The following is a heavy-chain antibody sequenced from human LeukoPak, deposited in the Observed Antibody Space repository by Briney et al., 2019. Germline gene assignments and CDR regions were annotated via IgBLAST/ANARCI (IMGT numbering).Heavy chain of an antibody. D-gene: IGHD3-3*01. CDR3: ARVHDFWSGYYQFDY. CDR1: GGSISSYY. V-gene: IGHV4-59*01. J-gene: IGHJ4*02. CDR2: IYYSGST. Sequence: SETLSLTCTVSGGSISSYYWGWIRQPPGKGLEWIGYIYYSGSTNYNPSLKSRVTISVDTSQNQFSLKLSSVTAADTAVYYCARVHDFWSGYYQFDYWGQGTLVTVSS.